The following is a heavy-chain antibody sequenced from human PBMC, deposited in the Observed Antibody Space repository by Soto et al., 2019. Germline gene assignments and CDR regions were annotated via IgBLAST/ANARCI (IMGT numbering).Heavy chain of an antibody. Sequence: EVQLLESGGGLVQPGGSLRLSCAASGFTFSSYAMSWVRQAPGKGLEWVSAISGSGGSTYYADSVKGRFTISRDNSKNTLYLQMNSLRAEDTAVYYCAAYTTVVTPYYYYYYGMDVWGQGTTVTVSS. CDR2: ISGSGGST. J-gene: IGHJ6*02. CDR1: GFTFSSYA. CDR3: AAYTTVVTPYYYYYYGMDV. D-gene: IGHD4-17*01. V-gene: IGHV3-23*01.